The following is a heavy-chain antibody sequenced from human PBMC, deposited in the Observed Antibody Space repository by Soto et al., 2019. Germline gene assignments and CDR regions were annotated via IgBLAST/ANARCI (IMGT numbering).Heavy chain of an antibody. CDR1: GYTFTGYY. Sequence: ASVKVSCKASGYTFTGYYMHWVRQAPGQGLEWMGWINPNSGGTDYAQKFQGWVTMTRDTSISTAYMELSRLRSDDTAVYYCARSRGGTYYYDSSGSHEDYYYGMDVWGQGTTVTVSS. V-gene: IGHV1-2*04. CDR2: INPNSGGT. J-gene: IGHJ6*02. CDR3: ARSRGGTYYYDSSGSHEDYYYGMDV. D-gene: IGHD3-22*01.